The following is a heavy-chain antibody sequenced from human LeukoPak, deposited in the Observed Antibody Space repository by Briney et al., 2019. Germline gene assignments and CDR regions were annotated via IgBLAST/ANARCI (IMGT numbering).Heavy chain of an antibody. Sequence: GGSLRLSCAASRFSFNNYAMSWVRQAPGKGLEWVSAISGSGGSTYYADSVKDRFTISRDNSKNTPYLQMNGLTAEDTAVYYCAKDSAPYYYGSGSYPDYWGQGTLVTVSS. J-gene: IGHJ4*02. CDR3: AKDSAPYYYGSGSYPDY. D-gene: IGHD3-10*01. CDR2: ISGSGGST. V-gene: IGHV3-23*01. CDR1: RFSFNNYA.